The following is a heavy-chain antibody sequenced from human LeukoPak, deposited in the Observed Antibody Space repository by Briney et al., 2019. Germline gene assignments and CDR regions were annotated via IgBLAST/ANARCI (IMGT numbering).Heavy chain of an antibody. V-gene: IGHV4-31*03. CDR1: GGSIGSGGYY. Sequence: SQTLSLTCTVSGGSIGSGGYYWSWIRQHPGKGLEWIGYIYYSGSTYYNPSLKSRVTISVDKSKNQFSLKLSSVTAADTAVYYCARSEYLFPRHRAFNWFDPWGQGTLVTVSS. J-gene: IGHJ5*02. CDR3: ARSEYLFPRHRAFNWFDP. D-gene: IGHD2/OR15-2a*01. CDR2: IYYSGST.